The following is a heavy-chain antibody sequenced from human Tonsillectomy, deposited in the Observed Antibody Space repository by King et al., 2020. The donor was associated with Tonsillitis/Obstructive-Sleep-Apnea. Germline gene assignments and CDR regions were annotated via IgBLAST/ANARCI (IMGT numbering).Heavy chain of an antibody. CDR2: IVVGSGNT. CDR3: AADPRIIHAFDI. CDR1: GFTFTSSA. D-gene: IGHD3-16*01. Sequence: QLVQSGPEVKKPGTSVKFSCKASGFTFTSSAVQWVRQARGQRLEWIGWIVVGSGNTNYAQKFQERVTITRDMSTSTAYMELSSLRSEDTAVYYCAADPRIIHAFDIWGQGSMVTVSS. J-gene: IGHJ3*02. V-gene: IGHV1-58*01.